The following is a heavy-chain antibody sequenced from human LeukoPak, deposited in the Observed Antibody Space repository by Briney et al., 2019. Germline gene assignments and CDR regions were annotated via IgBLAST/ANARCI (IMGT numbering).Heavy chain of an antibody. D-gene: IGHD1-26*01. CDR1: GFTLNSYS. CDR3: SREPPTKDSAMDL. V-gene: IGHV3-48*02. CDR2: INSRSSSI. Sequence: PGGSLRLSCAPSGFTLNSYSMNWVRQAPRKGLEWISYINSRSSSIDYPDSLKRRFTISRDNAKNSLSLQMNSLRDEDTAVYYCSREPPTKDSAMDLG. J-gene: IGHJ6*01.